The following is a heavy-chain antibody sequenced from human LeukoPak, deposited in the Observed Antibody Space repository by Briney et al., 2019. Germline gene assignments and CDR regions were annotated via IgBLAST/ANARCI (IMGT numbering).Heavy chain of an antibody. CDR3: ARGPARDYGGNSEYFQH. CDR2: MNPNSGNT. CDR1: GYTFTSYD. J-gene: IGHJ1*01. Sequence: ASVKVSCKASGYTFTSYDINWVRQATGQGLEWMGWMNPNSGNTGYAQKFQGRVTITRNASISTAYMELSSLRSEDTAVYYCARGPARDYGGNSEYFQHWGQGTLVTVSP. D-gene: IGHD4-23*01. V-gene: IGHV1-8*03.